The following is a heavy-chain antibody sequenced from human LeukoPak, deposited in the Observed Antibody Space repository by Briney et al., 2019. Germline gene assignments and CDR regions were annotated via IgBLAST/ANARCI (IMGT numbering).Heavy chain of an antibody. J-gene: IGHJ4*02. Sequence: SETLSLTCAVYGGSFSGYYWSWIRQPPGKGLEWIGEINHSGSTNYNPSLKSRVTISVDTSKNQFSLKLSSVTAADTAVYYCARGGRAYGSGSYYQSTFDYWGQGTLVTVSS. V-gene: IGHV4-34*01. CDR2: INHSGST. CDR3: ARGGRAYGSGSYYQSTFDY. CDR1: GGSFSGYY. D-gene: IGHD3-10*01.